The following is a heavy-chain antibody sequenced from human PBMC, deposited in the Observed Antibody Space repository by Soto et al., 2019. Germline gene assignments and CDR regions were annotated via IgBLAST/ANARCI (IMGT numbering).Heavy chain of an antibody. CDR1: GGSISSYY. V-gene: IGHV4-59*01. CDR2: IYYSGST. CDR3: ARAWDSNWSPFDAFDI. D-gene: IGHD1-20*01. J-gene: IGHJ3*02. Sequence: SETLSLTCTVSGGSISSYYWSWIRQPPGKGLEWIGYIYYSGSTNYNPSLKSRVTISVDTSKNQFSLKLSSVTAADTAVYYCARAWDSNWSPFDAFDIWGQGTMVTVSS.